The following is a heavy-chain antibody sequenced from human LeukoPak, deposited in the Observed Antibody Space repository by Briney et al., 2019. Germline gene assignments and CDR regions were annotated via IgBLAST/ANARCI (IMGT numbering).Heavy chain of an antibody. CDR3: ARVHGYKTFDY. J-gene: IGHJ4*02. CDR2: IIPILGIA. V-gene: IGHV1-69*04. Sequence: ASVKVSCKASGGTFSSYAISWVRQAPGQGLEWMGRIIPILGIANYAQKFQGRVTITADKSTSTAYMELSSLRSEDTAVYYCARVHGYKTFDYWGQGTLVTVPS. CDR1: GGTFSSYA. D-gene: IGHD5-24*01.